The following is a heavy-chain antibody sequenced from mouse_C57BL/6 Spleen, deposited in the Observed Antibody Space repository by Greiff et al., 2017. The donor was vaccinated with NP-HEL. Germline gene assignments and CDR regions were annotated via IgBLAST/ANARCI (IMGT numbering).Heavy chain of an antibody. D-gene: IGHD1-1*01. Sequence: QVQLKQPGAELVKPGASVKLSCKASGYTFTSYWMHWVKQRPGRGLEWIGRIDPNSGGTKYNEKFKSKATLTVDKPSSTAYMQLSSLTSEDSAVYYCARSRSSYWYFDVWGTGTTVTVSS. CDR3: ARSRSSYWYFDV. J-gene: IGHJ1*03. CDR2: IDPNSGGT. V-gene: IGHV1-72*01. CDR1: GYTFTSYW.